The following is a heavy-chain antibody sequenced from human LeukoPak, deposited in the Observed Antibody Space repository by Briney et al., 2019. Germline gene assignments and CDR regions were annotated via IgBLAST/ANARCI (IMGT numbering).Heavy chain of an antibody. CDR3: ARDLILADNGGSSAHDY. D-gene: IGHD2-15*01. V-gene: IGHV3-21*01. CDR1: GFSFSTYN. CDR2: ISDNKHYI. Sequence: GGSLRLSCAASGFSFSTYNMNWVRQAPGKGLEWVSSISDNKHYIYYADSVKGRFTVSRDNAKNSLYLQMSGLRAEDTAVYYCARDLILADNGGSSAHDYWGQGTLVTVSS. J-gene: IGHJ4*02.